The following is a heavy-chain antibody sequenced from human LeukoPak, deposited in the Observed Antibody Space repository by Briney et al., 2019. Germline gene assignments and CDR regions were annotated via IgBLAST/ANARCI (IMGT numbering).Heavy chain of an antibody. CDR3: ARASGGSYYIVLSKHTPLDY. J-gene: IGHJ4*02. CDR1: GYTFTSYG. D-gene: IGHD1-26*01. CDR2: ISAYNGNT. V-gene: IGHV1-18*01. Sequence: RASVKVSCKASGYTFTSYGISWVRQAPGQGLEWMGWISAYNGNTNYAQKPQGRVTMTTDTSTSTAYMELRSLRSDDTAVYYCARASGGSYYIVLSKHTPLDYWGQGTLVTVSS.